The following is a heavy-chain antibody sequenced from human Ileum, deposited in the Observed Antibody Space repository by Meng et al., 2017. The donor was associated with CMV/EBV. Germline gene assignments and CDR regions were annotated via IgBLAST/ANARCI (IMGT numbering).Heavy chain of an antibody. CDR3: ARDGYFDSGTYPFDH. D-gene: IGHD3-10*01. V-gene: IGHV4-59*01. CDR2: IYYSGNA. Sequence: QLQLQETGPRVVMPSDTLSLNCTVSGDSMRRYYWSWIRQSPGKALEWIGYIYYSGNAVYTPSFKSRVTISVDTSKSQFYLKVNSVTAADTAVYYCARDGYFDSGTYPFDHWGQGTLVTVSS. J-gene: IGHJ4*02. CDR1: GDSMRRYY.